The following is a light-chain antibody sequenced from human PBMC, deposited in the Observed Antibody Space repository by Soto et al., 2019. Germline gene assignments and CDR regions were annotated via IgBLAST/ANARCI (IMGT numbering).Light chain of an antibody. V-gene: IGLV2-8*01. CDR1: SSDIGGYNF. J-gene: IGLJ3*02. CDR2: EVN. Sequence: QSVLTQPPSASGSPGQSVTISCTGTSSDIGGYNFVSWYQQHPGKAPKLINYEVNKRPSGVPDRFSGSKSGNTASLTVSGLQADDEGDYYCSSYAGTNNLGVFGGGTKLTVL. CDR3: SSYAGTNNLGV.